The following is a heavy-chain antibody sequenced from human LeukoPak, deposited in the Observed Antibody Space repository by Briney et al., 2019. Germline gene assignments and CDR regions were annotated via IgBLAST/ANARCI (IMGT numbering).Heavy chain of an antibody. V-gene: IGHV3-21*01. CDR1: GFTFSSYS. CDR2: ISSSSSYI. CDR3: ARDRYYYDSSGTSVDRYYYYGMDV. D-gene: IGHD3-22*01. J-gene: IGHJ6*02. Sequence: GSLRLSCAASGFTFSSYSMNWVRQAPGKGLEWVSSISSSSSYIYYADSVKGRFTISRDNAKNSLYLQMNSLRAEDTAVYYCARDRYYYDSSGTSVDRYYYYGMDVWGQGTTVTVSS.